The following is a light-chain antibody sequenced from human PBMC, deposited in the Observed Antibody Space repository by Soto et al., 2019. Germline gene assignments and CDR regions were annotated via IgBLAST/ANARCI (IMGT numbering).Light chain of an antibody. Sequence: DIPMTQSPSTLSASVGDRFTITCRASQSISSWLAWYQQKPGKAPKLLIYKASSLESGVPSRFSGSGSGTEFTLTISSLQPDDFATYYCQQYNSYWTFGQGTKVEIK. CDR1: QSISSW. V-gene: IGKV1-5*03. CDR2: KAS. CDR3: QQYNSYWT. J-gene: IGKJ1*01.